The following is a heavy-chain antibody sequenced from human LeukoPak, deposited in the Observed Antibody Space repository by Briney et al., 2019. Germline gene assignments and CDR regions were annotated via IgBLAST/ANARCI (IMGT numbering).Heavy chain of an antibody. CDR1: GYTFTGYY. J-gene: IGHJ3*02. D-gene: IGHD6-13*01. CDR3: ARGRSSYHAFDI. CDR2: INPNSGGT. Sequence: GASVKVSCKASGYTFTGYYMHWVRQAPGQGLEWMGWINPNSGGTNYAQKFQGRVTMTRDTSISTAYMELSSLRSEDTAVYYCARGRSSYHAFDIWGQGTMVTVSS. V-gene: IGHV1-2*02.